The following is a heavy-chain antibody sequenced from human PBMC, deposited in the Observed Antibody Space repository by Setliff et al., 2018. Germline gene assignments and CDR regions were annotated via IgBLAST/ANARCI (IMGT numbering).Heavy chain of an antibody. CDR3: AKDRVNDGIWEFDS. J-gene: IGHJ4*02. V-gene: IGHV3-7*03. CDR1: GFTFSSYW. CDR2: INEDGSHK. Sequence: PGGSLRLSCAASGFTFSSYWMSWVRQAPGKGLERLANINEDGSHKWYVDSVKGRFTISRDISENTLYLQMNSLRPEDTAVYYCAKDRVNDGIWEFDSWGQGLLVTVSS. D-gene: IGHD1-20*01.